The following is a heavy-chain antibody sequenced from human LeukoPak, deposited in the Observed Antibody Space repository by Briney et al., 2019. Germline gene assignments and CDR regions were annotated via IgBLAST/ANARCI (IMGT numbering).Heavy chain of an antibody. CDR1: GFTFSSYI. CDR2: ISSSSSTI. J-gene: IGHJ5*02. Sequence: PGGSLRLSCAASGFTFSSYIMNWVRQAPGKGLEWVSYISSSSSTIYYADSVKGRFTISRDNAKNSLYLQMNSLRAEDTAVYYCARDAGPPYYDFWSGYPPPGWFDPWGQGTLVTVSS. CDR3: ARDAGPPYYDFWSGYPPPGWFDP. D-gene: IGHD3-3*01. V-gene: IGHV3-48*04.